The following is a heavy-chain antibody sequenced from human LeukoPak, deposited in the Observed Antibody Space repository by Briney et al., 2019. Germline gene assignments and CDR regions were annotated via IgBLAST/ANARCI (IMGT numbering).Heavy chain of an antibody. V-gene: IGHV4-34*01. CDR3: ARATRRMVRGVIITPYDY. Sequence: PSETLSLTCAVYGGSFSGYYWSWIRQPPGKGLEWIGEINHSGSTNYNTSHKSRVTISVHTSKNQFSLKLSSVTAADTAVYYCARATRRMVRGVIITPYDYWGQGTLVTVAS. CDR1: GGSFSGYY. CDR2: INHSGST. D-gene: IGHD3-10*01. J-gene: IGHJ4*02.